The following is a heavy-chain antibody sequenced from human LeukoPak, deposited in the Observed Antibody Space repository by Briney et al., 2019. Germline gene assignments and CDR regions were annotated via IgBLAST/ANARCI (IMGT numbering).Heavy chain of an antibody. J-gene: IGHJ4*02. V-gene: IGHV3-9*01. CDR1: GFTFDDYA. Sequence: PGGSLRLSCAASGFTFDDYAMHWVRQAPGKGLEWVSGISWNSGSIGYADSVKGRFTISRDNSKNTLYLQMNSLRAEDTAVYYCARAYYYDSSGYYYDAYFDYWGQGTLVTVSS. CDR2: ISWNSGSI. CDR3: ARAYYYDSSGYYYDAYFDY. D-gene: IGHD3-22*01.